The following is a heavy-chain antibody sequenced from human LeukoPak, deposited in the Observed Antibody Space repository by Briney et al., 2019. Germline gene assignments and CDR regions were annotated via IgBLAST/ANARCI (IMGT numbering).Heavy chain of an antibody. Sequence: SQTLSLTCAVSGGSISSGGYSWSWIRQPPGKGLEWIGYIYRSGSTYYNPSLKSRVTISVDRSKNQFSLKLSSVTAADTAVYYCASYDFWSGHQHWGQGTLVTVSS. CDR3: ASYDFWSGHQH. J-gene: IGHJ4*02. V-gene: IGHV4-30-2*01. CDR1: GGSISSGGYS. D-gene: IGHD3-3*01. CDR2: IYRSGST.